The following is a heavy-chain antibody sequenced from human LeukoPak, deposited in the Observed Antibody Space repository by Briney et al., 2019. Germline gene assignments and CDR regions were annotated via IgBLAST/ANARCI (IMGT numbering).Heavy chain of an antibody. V-gene: IGHV1-2*02. CDR3: ARGPDYSSGWTYYFDY. CDR2: INPNSGGT. CDR1: GYTFTGYY. Sequence: ASVKVSCKASGYTFTGYYMHWVRQAPGQGLEWMGWINPNSGGTNYAQKFQGRVTMTRDTSISTAYMELSRLRSDDTAVYYCARGPDYSSGWTYYFDYWGQGTLVTVSS. D-gene: IGHD6-19*01. J-gene: IGHJ4*02.